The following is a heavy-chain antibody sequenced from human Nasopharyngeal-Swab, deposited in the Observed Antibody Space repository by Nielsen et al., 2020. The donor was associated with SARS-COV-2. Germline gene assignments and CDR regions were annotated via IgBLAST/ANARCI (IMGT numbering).Heavy chain of an antibody. Sequence: SETLSLTCTVSGGSISSSSYYWGWIRQPPGKGLEWIGSIYYSGSIYYNPSLKSRVTISVDTSKNQFSLKLSSVTAADTAVYYCARHLRDGVVVAAPYYFDYWGQGTLVTVSS. J-gene: IGHJ4*02. D-gene: IGHD2-15*01. CDR2: IYYSGSI. CDR3: ARHLRDGVVVAAPYYFDY. CDR1: GGSISSSSYY. V-gene: IGHV4-39*01.